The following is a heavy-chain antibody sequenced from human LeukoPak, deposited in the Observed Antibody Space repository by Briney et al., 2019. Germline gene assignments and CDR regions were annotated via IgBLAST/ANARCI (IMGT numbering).Heavy chain of an antibody. Sequence: GASVKVSCKASGYTFTSYGISWVRQAPGQGLEWMGWISAYNGNTNYAQKLQGRVTMTTDTSTSTAYMELSSLRSEDTAVYYCARDGRDYGGNSYYYYYMDVWGKGTTVTVSS. CDR2: ISAYNGNT. CDR3: ARDGRDYGGNSYYYYYMDV. CDR1: GYTFTSYG. V-gene: IGHV1-18*01. D-gene: IGHD4-23*01. J-gene: IGHJ6*03.